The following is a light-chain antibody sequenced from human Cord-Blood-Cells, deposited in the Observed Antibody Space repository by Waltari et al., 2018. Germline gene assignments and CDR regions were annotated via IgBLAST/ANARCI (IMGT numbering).Light chain of an antibody. CDR2: EGS. J-gene: IGLJ1*01. CDR3: CSYAGSSTYV. CDR1: SRDVWSYNL. Sequence: QSALPQPASLSESPGQSITLPCTRNSRDVWSYNLLSWYQQYPGKAPKLMIYEGSKRPSGVSNRFSGSKSGNTASLTISGLQAEDEADYYCCSYAGSSTYVFGTGTKVTVL. V-gene: IGLV2-23*01.